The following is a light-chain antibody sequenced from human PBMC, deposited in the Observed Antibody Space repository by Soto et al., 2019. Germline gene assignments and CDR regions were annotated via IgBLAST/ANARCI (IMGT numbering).Light chain of an antibody. CDR2: GAS. Sequence: EIVMTRSPATLSLSPGERAALSCRASQSINSELAWYQQKPGQPPRLLIYGASTRATGVPARFTGSESGSEFTLTISGLQSEDFAVYYCQQGHTWPLTFGQGTRLEI. CDR3: QQGHTWPLT. V-gene: IGKV3-15*01. J-gene: IGKJ2*01. CDR1: QSINSE.